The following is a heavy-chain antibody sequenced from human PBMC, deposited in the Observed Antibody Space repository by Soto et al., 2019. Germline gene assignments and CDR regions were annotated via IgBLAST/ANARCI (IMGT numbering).Heavy chain of an antibody. Sequence: EVQLVESGGGLVQPGRSLRLSCAASGFTFDDYAMHWVRQAPGKGLEWVSGISWNSGSIGYADSVKGRLTISRDNAKNALYLQMNSLRAEDTDLYYCAKDRVGDYGSLNYYNYGMDVWGQGTTVTVSS. CDR2: ISWNSGSI. CDR3: AKDRVGDYGSLNYYNYGMDV. CDR1: GFTFDDYA. D-gene: IGHD4-17*01. J-gene: IGHJ6*02. V-gene: IGHV3-9*01.